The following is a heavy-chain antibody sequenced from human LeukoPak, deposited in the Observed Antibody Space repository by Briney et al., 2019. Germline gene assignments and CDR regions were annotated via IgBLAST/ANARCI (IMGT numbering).Heavy chain of an antibody. V-gene: IGHV4-34*01. Sequence: ASETLSLTCAVYGGSFSGYYWSWIRQPPGKGLEWIGEINHSGSTNYNPPLKSRVTISVDTSKNQFSLKLSSVTAADTAVYYCATLYYDSSGYIWGQGTMVTVSS. CDR1: GGSFSGYY. CDR3: ATLYYDSSGYI. J-gene: IGHJ3*02. CDR2: INHSGST. D-gene: IGHD3-22*01.